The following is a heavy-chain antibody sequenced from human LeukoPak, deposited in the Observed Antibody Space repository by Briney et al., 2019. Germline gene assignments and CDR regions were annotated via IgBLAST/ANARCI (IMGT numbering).Heavy chain of an antibody. V-gene: IGHV1-46*01. CDR2: INPSGGST. CDR1: GYTFTSYY. CDR3: ARDLLPSSTVPHIAAAVTEADDAFDI. D-gene: IGHD6-13*01. Sequence: ASVKVSCKASGYTFTSYYMHWVRQAPGQGLEWMGIINPSGGSTSYAQKFQGRVTMTRDTSTSTVYMELSSLRSEDTAVYYCARDLLPSSTVPHIAAAVTEADDAFDIWGQGTMVTVSS. J-gene: IGHJ3*02.